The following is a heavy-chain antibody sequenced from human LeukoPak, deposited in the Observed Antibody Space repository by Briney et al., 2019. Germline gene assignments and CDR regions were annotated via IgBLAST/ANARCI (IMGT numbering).Heavy chain of an antibody. D-gene: IGHD4-17*01. CDR2: INRDGSDK. Sequence: GGSLRLSCEASGFTFRNYWMTWVRQAPGKGLEWVANINRDGSDKNYVDSLRGRFTISRDNAKNSLYLQMNSLRAEDTAVYYCVKYGDYGDLDYWGQGTLVTVSS. CDR3: VKYGDYGDLDY. V-gene: IGHV3-7*01. J-gene: IGHJ4*02. CDR1: GFTFRNYW.